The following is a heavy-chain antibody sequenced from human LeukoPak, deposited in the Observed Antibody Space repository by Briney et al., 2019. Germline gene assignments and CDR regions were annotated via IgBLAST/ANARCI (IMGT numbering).Heavy chain of an antibody. CDR2: IRSKAYGGTT. CDR1: GFTFGDYA. V-gene: IGHV3-49*04. D-gene: IGHD3-10*01. Sequence: PGGSLRLSCTAFGFTFGDYAMSWVRQAPGKGLEWVGFIRSKAYGGTTEYAASVKGRFTISRDDSKSIAYLQMNSLKTEDTAVYYCTRVGYYYGSGSYYKRYFDYWGQGTLVTVSS. CDR3: TRVGYYYGSGSYYKRYFDY. J-gene: IGHJ4*02.